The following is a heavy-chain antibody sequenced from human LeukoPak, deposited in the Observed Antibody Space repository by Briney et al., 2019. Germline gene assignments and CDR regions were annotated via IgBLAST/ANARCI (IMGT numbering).Heavy chain of an antibody. CDR3: ARDKGGGDFDY. D-gene: IGHD2-15*01. CDR1: GFSFSSYA. J-gene: IGHJ4*02. CDR2: ISFDGSNK. Sequence: GRSLRLSCAASGFSFSSYAMHWVRQAPGKGLEWVAVISFDGSNKFYADSMKGRFTISRDNSKNTLYLQMNSLRVEDTAVYYCARDKGGGDFDYWGQGTLVTVSS. V-gene: IGHV3-30-3*01.